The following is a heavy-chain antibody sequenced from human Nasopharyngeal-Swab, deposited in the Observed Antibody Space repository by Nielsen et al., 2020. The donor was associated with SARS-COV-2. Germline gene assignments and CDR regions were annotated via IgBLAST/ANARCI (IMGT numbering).Heavy chain of an antibody. V-gene: IGHV1-69*13. CDR2: IIIIFGTA. CDR1: GGTFSSYA. Sequence: SVKVSCKASGGTFSSYAISWVRQAPGQGLEWMGGIIIIFGTANYAQKSQGRVTITADDSTSTAYMELSSLRSEETAVYYCARPAIAEPYYYFYGMDVWGQGTTVTVS. D-gene: IGHD2-21*01. J-gene: IGHJ6*02. CDR3: ARPAIAEPYYYFYGMDV.